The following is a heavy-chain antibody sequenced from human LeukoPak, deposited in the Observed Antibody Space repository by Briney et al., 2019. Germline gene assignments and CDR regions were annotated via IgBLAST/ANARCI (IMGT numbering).Heavy chain of an antibody. Sequence: PGGSLGLSCAASGFTFSSYAMHWVRQAPGKGLEYVSAISSNGGSTYYANSVKGRFTISRDNSKNTLYLQMGSLRAEDMAVYYCARENLVYAFDIWGQGTMVTVSS. V-gene: IGHV3-64*01. CDR1: GFTFSSYA. CDR3: ARENLVYAFDI. J-gene: IGHJ3*02. CDR2: ISSNGGST.